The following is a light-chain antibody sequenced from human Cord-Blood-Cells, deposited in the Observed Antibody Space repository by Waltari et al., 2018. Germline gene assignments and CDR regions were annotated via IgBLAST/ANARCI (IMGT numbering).Light chain of an antibody. CDR2: KAS. CDR1: QSISSW. CDR3: QQYNSYWT. Sequence: DIQMTQSPSPLSASVGDRVTITCRASQSISSWVAWYQQKPGEAPKLLIYKASSLESGVPSRFSGSGSGTEFTLAISSLQPDDFATYYCQQYNSYWTFGQGTKVEIK. V-gene: IGKV1-5*03. J-gene: IGKJ1*01.